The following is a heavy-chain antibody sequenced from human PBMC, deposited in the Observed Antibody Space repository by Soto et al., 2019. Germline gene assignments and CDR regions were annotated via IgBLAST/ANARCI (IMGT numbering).Heavy chain of an antibody. CDR3: AKSPGGLDGYNADFYGMDV. V-gene: IGHV3-23*01. D-gene: IGHD5-12*01. CDR1: GLTFSTYA. J-gene: IGHJ6*02. Sequence: EVHLLESGGDLVQPGGSLRLSCTASGLTFSTYAMSWVRQAPGKGLEWVSAIGGSGTGVRTYYTDSVKGRFTISRDNSTYTVYLQMNSLRADDTAVYYGAKSPGGLDGYNADFYGMDVWGQGTMVSVSS. CDR2: IGGSGTGVRT.